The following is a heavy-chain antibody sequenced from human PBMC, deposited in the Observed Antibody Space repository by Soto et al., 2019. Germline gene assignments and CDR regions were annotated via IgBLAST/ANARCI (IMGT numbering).Heavy chain of an antibody. V-gene: IGHV1-69*13. CDR2: VIPIFGTA. CDR3: ARGRTSVTTLLYYYGLDV. CDR1: GGTFSSYA. J-gene: IGHJ6*02. D-gene: IGHD4-17*01. Sequence: SVNVSCKASGGTFSSYAISRVRQAPGQGLEWMGVVIPIFGTANYAQKFQGRDTITADESTSTAYMELSSLRSEDTAVYYCARGRTSVTTLLYYYGLDVWGQGTPVTVSS.